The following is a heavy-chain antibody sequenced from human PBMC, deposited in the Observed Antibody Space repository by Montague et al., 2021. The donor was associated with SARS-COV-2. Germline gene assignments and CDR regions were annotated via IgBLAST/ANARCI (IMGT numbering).Heavy chain of an antibody. J-gene: IGHJ4*02. V-gene: IGHV1-24*01. D-gene: IGHD3-3*01. CDR2: FDPEDGET. Sequence: SVKVSCKVSGYTLTELSMHWGRQAPGKGLEWMGGFDPEDGETIYAQKFQGRVTMTEDTSTDTAYMELSSLRSEDTAVYYCATDFAIFGVVRFDYWGQGTLVTVSS. CDR3: ATDFAIFGVVRFDY. CDR1: GYTLTELS.